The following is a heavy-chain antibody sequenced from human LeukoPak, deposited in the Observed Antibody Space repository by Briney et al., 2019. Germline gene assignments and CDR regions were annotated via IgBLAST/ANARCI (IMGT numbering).Heavy chain of an antibody. CDR3: AREASGTFFN. D-gene: IGHD1-26*01. V-gene: IGHV4-59*01. CDR1: RGSISSDS. Sequence: SETLSLTCSVSRGSISSDSWTWIRQPPGKTLEWVGKIHFGGSTNYNPSLRGRVTISVDNSRKYISLRLTSVTSADTAVYYCAREASGTFFNWGQGTLVSVSS. CDR2: IHFGGST. J-gene: IGHJ4*02.